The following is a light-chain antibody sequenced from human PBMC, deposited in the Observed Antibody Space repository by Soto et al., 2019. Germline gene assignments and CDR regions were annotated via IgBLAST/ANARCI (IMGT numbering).Light chain of an antibody. J-gene: IGKJ4*02. CDR3: QQRGIYPLT. CDR2: DTS. V-gene: IGKV3-11*01. CDR1: QSFSNY. Sequence: EIVLTQSPATLSLSPGERATLSCRASQSFSNYLAWYQQKPGQAPRLLIYDTSTRATGIPARFSGSGSGTDFTLTISSLEPEDFAVYYCQQRGIYPLTFGGGTKMEIK.